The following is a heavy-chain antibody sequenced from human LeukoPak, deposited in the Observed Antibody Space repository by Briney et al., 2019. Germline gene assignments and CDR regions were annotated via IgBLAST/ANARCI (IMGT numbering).Heavy chain of an antibody. CDR2: ISWQSRTK. J-gene: IGHJ6*02. Sequence: PGGSLRLSCVGSDFFFEDYGMHWVRQVTGKGLEWVSGISWQSRTKKYADSVRGRFTISRDNAQKSLYLQMNSLELEDTALYYCVKDRDFWSGMDVWGQGTMVIVS. V-gene: IGHV3-9*01. CDR1: DFFFEDYG. D-gene: IGHD3-3*01. CDR3: VKDRDFWSGMDV.